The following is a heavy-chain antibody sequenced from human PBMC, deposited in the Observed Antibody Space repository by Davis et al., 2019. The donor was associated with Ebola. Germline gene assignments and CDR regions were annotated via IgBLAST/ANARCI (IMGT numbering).Heavy chain of an antibody. CDR3: ARASGYSSSWYWYYFDY. Sequence: PGGSLRLSCAASGFTFSSYWMSWVRQAPGKGLEWVANIKQDGSEKYYVDSVKGRFTISRDNSKKTLYLQMNSLRAEDTAVYYCARASGYSSSWYWYYFDYWGQGTLVTVSS. CDR2: IKQDGSEK. V-gene: IGHV3-7*03. J-gene: IGHJ4*02. D-gene: IGHD6-13*01. CDR1: GFTFSSYW.